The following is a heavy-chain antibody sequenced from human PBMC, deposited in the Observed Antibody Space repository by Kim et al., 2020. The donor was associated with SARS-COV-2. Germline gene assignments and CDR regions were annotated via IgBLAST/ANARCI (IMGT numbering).Heavy chain of an antibody. CDR3: VSTYTGSYPADFDY. J-gene: IGHJ4*02. CDR2: IYTSGST. D-gene: IGHD1-26*01. Sequence: SETLSLTCTVSGGSISSYYWSWIRQPAGKGLEWIGRIYTSGSTNYNPSLKSRVTMSVDTSKNQFSLKLSSVTAADTAVYYCVSTYTGSYPADFDYWGQGTLVTVSS. CDR1: GGSISSYY. V-gene: IGHV4-4*07.